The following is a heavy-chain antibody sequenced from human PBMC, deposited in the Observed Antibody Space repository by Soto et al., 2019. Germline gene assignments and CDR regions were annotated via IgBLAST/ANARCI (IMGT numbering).Heavy chain of an antibody. Sequence: EVQLVESGGGLVQPDRSLRLSCAASGFTFDDYAMHWVRQAPGKGLEWVSGISWNSGSIGYADSVKGRFTISRDNAKNSLYLQMNSLRAEDTALYYCAKAREFKYYYDSSGYMGGAFDIWGQGTMVTVSS. CDR1: GFTFDDYA. CDR3: AKAREFKYYYDSSGYMGGAFDI. D-gene: IGHD3-22*01. V-gene: IGHV3-9*01. J-gene: IGHJ3*02. CDR2: ISWNSGSI.